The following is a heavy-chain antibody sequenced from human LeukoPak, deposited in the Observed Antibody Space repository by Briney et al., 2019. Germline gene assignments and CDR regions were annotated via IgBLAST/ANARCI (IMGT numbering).Heavy chain of an antibody. D-gene: IGHD5-12*01. J-gene: IGHJ6*03. Sequence: SVRVSCKASGGTFSSYAISWVRQAPGQGLEWMGGIIPIFGTANYAQRFQGRVTITADKSTSTAYMELSSLRSEDTAVYYCARAGPLSGYLPQTDAYYYYYMDVWGKGTTVTVSS. V-gene: IGHV1-69*06. CDR1: GGTFSSYA. CDR2: IIPIFGTA. CDR3: ARAGPLSGYLPQTDAYYYYYMDV.